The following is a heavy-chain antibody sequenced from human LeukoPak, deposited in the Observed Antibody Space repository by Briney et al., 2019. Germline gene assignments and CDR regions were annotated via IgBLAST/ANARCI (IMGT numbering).Heavy chain of an antibody. CDR3: ARGYGTFDF. CDR1: GYTFTGYY. V-gene: IGHV1-2*02. D-gene: IGHD5-18*01. Sequence: ASVKVSCKASGYTFTGYYIHWVRQAPGQGLEWMGWINPDSGGTNYAQKFQGRVTMTRDTSISTAYMELSTLRSDDTAVYYCARGYGTFDFWGQGILVTVSS. CDR2: INPDSGGT. J-gene: IGHJ4*02.